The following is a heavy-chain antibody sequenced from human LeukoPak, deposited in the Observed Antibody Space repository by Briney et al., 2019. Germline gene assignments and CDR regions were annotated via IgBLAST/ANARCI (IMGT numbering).Heavy chain of an antibody. V-gene: IGHV3-7*01. CDR3: ARGLHSGYDYWVY. D-gene: IGHD5-12*01. Sequence: GGSLTPARAASGFTFGSNWMSWVRQAPGKGRGWGAKIKQDGSEKFYVDSVKGRFTISRYNAKNSLYLQMNSLRAEDTAVYYCARGLHSGYDYWVYWGQGTLVTVSS. CDR2: IKQDGSEK. J-gene: IGHJ4*02. CDR1: GFTFGSNW.